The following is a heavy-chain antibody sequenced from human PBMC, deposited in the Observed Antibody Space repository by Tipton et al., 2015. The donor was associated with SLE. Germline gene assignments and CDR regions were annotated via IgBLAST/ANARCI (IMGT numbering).Heavy chain of an antibody. V-gene: IGHV4-61*08. CDR1: GGSISSGGYY. J-gene: IGHJ4*02. Sequence: TLSLTCTVSGGSISSGGYYWSWIRQPPGKGLEWIGYIYYSGSTNYNPSLKSRVTISVDTSKNQFSLKLSSVTAADTAVYYCARGPEQWLVNPHYFDYWGQGTLVTVSS. CDR2: IYYSGST. CDR3: ARGPEQWLVNPHYFDY. D-gene: IGHD6-19*01.